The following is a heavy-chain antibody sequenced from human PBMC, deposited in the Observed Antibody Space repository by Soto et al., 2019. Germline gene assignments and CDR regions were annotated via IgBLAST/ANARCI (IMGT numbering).Heavy chain of an antibody. CDR3: GQLYGRARSGVVISEEWYYVVV. CDR2: ISGSGGST. J-gene: IGHJ6*03. D-gene: IGHD3-3*01. CDR1: GFTFSSYA. Sequence: EVQLLESGGGLVQPGGSLRLSCAASGFTFSSYAMSWVRQAPGKGLERASIISGSGGSTYYADSVRGRFTISRDNSRNTLYLQMNRLRAEETGVDSCGQLYGRARSGVVISEEWYYVVVFGKGTPGTVSS. V-gene: IGHV3-23*01.